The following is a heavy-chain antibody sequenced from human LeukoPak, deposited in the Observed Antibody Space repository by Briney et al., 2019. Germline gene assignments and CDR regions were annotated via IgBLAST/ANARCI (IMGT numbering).Heavy chain of an antibody. D-gene: IGHD6-13*01. CDR3: ARDSAAGTNYYGMDV. CDR2: ISYDGSNK. Sequence: GSLRLSCAASGFPFSSYGMHWVRPAPGKGLEWVAVISYDGSNKYYADSVKGRFTISRDNSKNTLYLQMNSLRAEDTAVYYCARDSAAGTNYYGMDVWGQGTTVTVSS. V-gene: IGHV3-30*03. J-gene: IGHJ6*02. CDR1: GFPFSSYG.